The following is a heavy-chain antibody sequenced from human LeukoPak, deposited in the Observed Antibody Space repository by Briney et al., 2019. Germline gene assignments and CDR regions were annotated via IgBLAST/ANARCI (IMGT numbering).Heavy chain of an antibody. Sequence: TGGSLRLSCAASGFTFSSYGMHWVRQAPGKGLEWVAVIWCDGSNKYYADSVKGRFTISRDNSKDTLYLQMNSLRAEDTAVYYCARDIYGDFYDRSFDYWGQGTLVTVSS. J-gene: IGHJ4*02. CDR2: IWCDGSNK. D-gene: IGHD3-22*01. V-gene: IGHV3-33*01. CDR3: ARDIYGDFYDRSFDY. CDR1: GFTFSSYG.